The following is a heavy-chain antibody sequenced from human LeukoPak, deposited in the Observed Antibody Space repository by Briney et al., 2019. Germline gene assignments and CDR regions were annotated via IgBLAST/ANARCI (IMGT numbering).Heavy chain of an antibody. Sequence: PGGSLRLSCAASGFTFSTYAVNWVRQAPGKGLEWVSTISGSGDSTYYADSVKGRFTMSRDNSKNTLYLQINSLRVEDTAVYYCAKHTEIWYYYYGMDVWGQGTTVTVSS. D-gene: IGHD3-16*01. CDR3: AKHTEIWYYYYGMDV. V-gene: IGHV3-23*01. J-gene: IGHJ6*02. CDR2: ISGSGDST. CDR1: GFTFSTYA.